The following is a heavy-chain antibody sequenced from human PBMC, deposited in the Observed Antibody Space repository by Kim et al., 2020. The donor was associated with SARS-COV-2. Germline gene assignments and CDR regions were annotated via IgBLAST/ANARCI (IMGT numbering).Heavy chain of an antibody. Sequence: SETLSLTCTVSGGSISSGGYYWSWIRQHPGKGLEWIGYIYYSGSTYYNPSLKSRVTISVDTSKNQFSLKLSSVTAADTAVYYCARENYIAVAGTYYGMDVWGQGTTVTVSS. V-gene: IGHV4-31*03. CDR1: GGSISSGGYY. D-gene: IGHD6-19*01. CDR2: IYYSGST. CDR3: ARENYIAVAGTYYGMDV. J-gene: IGHJ6*02.